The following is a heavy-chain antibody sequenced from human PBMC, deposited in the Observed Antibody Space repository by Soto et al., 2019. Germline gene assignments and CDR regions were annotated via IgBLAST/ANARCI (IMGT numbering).Heavy chain of an antibody. V-gene: IGHV4-59*12. Sequence: SETLSLTCTVSGGSISSYYWSWIRQPPGKGLEWIGYIYYSGSTNYNPSLKSRVTISVDTSKSQFSLRLSSVTAADTAVYYCARGPSPYSSSFDYWGQGTLVTVSS. J-gene: IGHJ4*02. CDR1: GGSISSYY. CDR3: ARGPSPYSSSFDY. CDR2: IYYSGST. D-gene: IGHD6-13*01.